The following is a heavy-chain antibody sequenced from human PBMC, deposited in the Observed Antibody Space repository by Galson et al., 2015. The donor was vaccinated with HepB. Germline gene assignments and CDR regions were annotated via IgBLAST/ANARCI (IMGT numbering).Heavy chain of an antibody. CDR1: GFTFSSYA. J-gene: IGHJ3*02. D-gene: IGHD2-2*01. V-gene: IGHV3-30-3*01. Sequence: SLRLSCAASGFTFSSYAMHWVPQAPGKGLEWVAVISYDGSNKYYADSVKGRFTISRDNSKNTLYLQMNSLRAEDTAVYYCARYCSSTSCFGAFDIWGQGTMVTVSS. CDR3: ARYCSSTSCFGAFDI. CDR2: ISYDGSNK.